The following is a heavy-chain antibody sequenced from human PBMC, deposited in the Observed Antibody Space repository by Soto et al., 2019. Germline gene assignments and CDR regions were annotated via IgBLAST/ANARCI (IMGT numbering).Heavy chain of an antibody. CDR2: ITSSSTTM. Sequence: EVQLVESGGGLVQPRGSLRLSCAASGFSFSDYNMNWVRQAPGKGLEWVSCITSSSTTMYYADSVKGRFTISRDNAKNSLYLQMNSLRDEDTAVYYCARVDFWSGGRTTNFDFWDQGTQVTVSS. D-gene: IGHD3-3*01. CDR3: ARVDFWSGGRTTNFDF. J-gene: IGHJ4*02. CDR1: GFSFSDYN. V-gene: IGHV3-48*02.